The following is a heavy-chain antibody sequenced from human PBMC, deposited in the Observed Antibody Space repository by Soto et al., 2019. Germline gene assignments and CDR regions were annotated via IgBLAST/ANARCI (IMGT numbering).Heavy chain of an antibody. V-gene: IGHV3-23*01. CDR1: GFTFSSYA. CDR2: ISGSGGTT. D-gene: IGHD2-2*01. CDR3: AKLTTSWYYSDS. Sequence: EVQLLESGGGLVQPAGSLRLSCAASGFTFSSYAMSWVRQAPGKGLEWVSGISGSGGTTYHADSVQGRFAISRANSQNTLYLHMDNLRAEDTAAYYCAKLTTSWYYSDSWGQGTLVTVSS. J-gene: IGHJ4*02.